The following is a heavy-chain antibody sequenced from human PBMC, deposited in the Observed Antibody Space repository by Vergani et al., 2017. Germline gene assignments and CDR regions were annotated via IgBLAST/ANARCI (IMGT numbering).Heavy chain of an antibody. CDR2: ISGSGGST. Sequence: EVQLLESGGGLVQPGGSLRLSCAASGFTFSSYAMSWVRQAPGRGREWVSDISGSGGSTYYADSVKGRFTISRDNSKNTLYLQMNRLRAEDTAVSYCATPNVGRGLPGDFDLWGRGTLVTVSA. J-gene: IGHJ2*01. D-gene: IGHD7-27*01. CDR1: GFTFSSYA. V-gene: IGHV3-23*01. CDR3: ATPNVGRGLPGDFDL.